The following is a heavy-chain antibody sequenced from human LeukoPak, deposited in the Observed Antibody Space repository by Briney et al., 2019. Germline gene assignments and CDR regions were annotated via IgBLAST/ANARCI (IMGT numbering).Heavy chain of an antibody. CDR2: IYYSGST. J-gene: IGHJ3*02. CDR3: ASPYYYDSSGLGTFDI. V-gene: IGHV4-39*07. Sequence: SETLSLTCTVSGGSISSSSYYWGWIRQPPGKGLEWIGSIYYSGSTYYNPSLKSRVTISVDTSKNQFSLKLSSVTAADTAVYYCASPYYYDSSGLGTFDIWGQGTMVTVSS. D-gene: IGHD3-22*01. CDR1: GGSISSSSYY.